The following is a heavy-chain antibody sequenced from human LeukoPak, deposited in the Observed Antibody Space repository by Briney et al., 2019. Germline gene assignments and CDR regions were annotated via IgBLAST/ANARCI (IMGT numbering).Heavy chain of an antibody. CDR1: GGSISSYY. J-gene: IGHJ4*02. D-gene: IGHD3-22*01. V-gene: IGHV4-59*08. Sequence: TSETLSLTCTVSGGSISSYYWSWIRQPPGKGLEWIGYIYYSGSTNYNPSLKSRVTISVDTSKNQFSLKLSSVTAADTAVYYCARGRYYYDSSGAPYFDYWGQGTLVTVSS. CDR3: ARGRYYYDSSGAPYFDY. CDR2: IYYSGST.